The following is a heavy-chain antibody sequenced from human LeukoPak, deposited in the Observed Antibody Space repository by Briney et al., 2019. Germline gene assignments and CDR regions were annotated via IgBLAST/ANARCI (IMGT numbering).Heavy chain of an antibody. J-gene: IGHJ4*02. CDR1: GFTFGSYG. V-gene: IGHV3-30*18. Sequence: GGSLRLSCAASGFTFGSYGMHWVRQAPGKGLEWVAVISYDGSNKYYADSVKGRFTISRDNSENTLYLQMNSLRAEDTAVYYCAKDGRTSGWPDYWGQGTLVTVSS. CDR3: AKDGRTSGWPDY. D-gene: IGHD6-19*01. CDR2: ISYDGSNK.